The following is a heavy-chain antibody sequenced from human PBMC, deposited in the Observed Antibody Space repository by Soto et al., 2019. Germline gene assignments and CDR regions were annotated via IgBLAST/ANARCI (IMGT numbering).Heavy chain of an antibody. J-gene: IGHJ5*02. D-gene: IGHD5-18*01. CDR1: GGTFSSYA. CDR2: IIPIFGTA. Sequence: GASVKVSCKASGGTFSSYAISWVRQAPGQGLEWMGGIIPIFGTANYAQKFQGRVTITADESTSTAYMELSSLRSEDTAVYYCARGIQLWNWFDPWGQGTLVTVSS. V-gene: IGHV1-69*13. CDR3: ARGIQLWNWFDP.